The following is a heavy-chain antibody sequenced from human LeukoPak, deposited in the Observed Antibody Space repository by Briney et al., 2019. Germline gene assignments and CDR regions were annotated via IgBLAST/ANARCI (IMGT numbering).Heavy chain of an antibody. Sequence: HPGGSLRLSCAASGFTFSNYALHWVRQAPGKGLQWVAVISYDGSNKYYADSVKGRFTISRDNSKNTLYLQMDSLRAEDTAVYYCARVRDQYYDFWSGPGYWGQGTLVTVSS. CDR3: ARVRDQYYDFWSGPGY. V-gene: IGHV3-30-3*01. CDR1: GFTFSNYA. D-gene: IGHD3-3*01. J-gene: IGHJ4*02. CDR2: ISYDGSNK.